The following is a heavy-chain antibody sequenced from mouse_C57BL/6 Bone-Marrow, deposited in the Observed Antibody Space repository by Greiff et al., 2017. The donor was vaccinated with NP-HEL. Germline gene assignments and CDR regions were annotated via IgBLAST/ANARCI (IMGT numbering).Heavy chain of an antibody. V-gene: IGHV1-15*01. CDR1: GYTFTDYE. CDR2: IDPETGGT. J-gene: IGHJ3*01. CDR3: TRFWAYYSPWFAY. D-gene: IGHD2-12*01. Sequence: QVQLQQSGAELVRPGASVTLSCKASGYTFTDYEMHWVKQTPVHGLEWIGAIDPETGGTAYNQKFKGKAILTADKSSSTAYMELRSLTSEDSAVYYCTRFWAYYSPWFAYWGQGTLVTVSA.